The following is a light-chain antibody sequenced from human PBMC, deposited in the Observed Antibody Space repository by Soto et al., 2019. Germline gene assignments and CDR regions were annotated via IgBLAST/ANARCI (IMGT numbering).Light chain of an antibody. V-gene: IGKV3-20*01. CDR2: GVS. CDR3: QHYGSWCS. J-gene: IGKJ2*02. CDR1: QPIGGDY. Sequence: VLTQSPDIVSMSRGERATISCRASQPIGGDYLAWYQQRPGQAPRLLMFGVSTRAAAISDRFSGAGSGTDFNLTINSLETEDVAVYYCQHYGSWCSFGQGTHVEI.